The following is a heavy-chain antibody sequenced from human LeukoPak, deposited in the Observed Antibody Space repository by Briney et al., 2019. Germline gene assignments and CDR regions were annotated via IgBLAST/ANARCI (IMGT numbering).Heavy chain of an antibody. J-gene: IGHJ4*02. D-gene: IGHD1-1*01. CDR2: INQDGSDK. Sequence: GGSLRLSCAASEFTFSSYWMSWVRQAPGKGLEWVANINQDGSDKRYMDSVRGRFTISRDNAKNSLSLQVDSLRADDTAVYYCARVGYNWDDDGVDYWGQGTLVTVSS. CDR3: ARVGYNWDDDGVDY. V-gene: IGHV3-7*01. CDR1: EFTFSSYW.